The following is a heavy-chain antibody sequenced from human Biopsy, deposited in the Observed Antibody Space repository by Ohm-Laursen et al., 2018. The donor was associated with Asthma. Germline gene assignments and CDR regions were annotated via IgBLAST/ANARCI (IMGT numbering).Heavy chain of an antibody. Sequence: SLRLSCTSSGFSFSIFAIHWVRQAPRKGLEWVGVISKDASTQDHADSVKGRFTMVRDNSKNTLDLQMNSLREEDTTVYYCVRDGTDDAFDIWGQGTVVSVSS. CDR3: VRDGTDDAFDI. D-gene: IGHD1-1*01. CDR1: GFSFSIFA. CDR2: ISKDASTQ. J-gene: IGHJ3*02. V-gene: IGHV3-30*01.